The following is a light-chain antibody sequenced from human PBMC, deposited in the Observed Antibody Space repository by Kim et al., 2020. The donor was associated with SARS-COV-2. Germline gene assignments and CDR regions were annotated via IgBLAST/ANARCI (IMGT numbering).Light chain of an antibody. V-gene: IGLV2-11*01. CDR1: SSDVGGYNY. CDR2: AVS. J-gene: IGLJ1*01. Sequence: QSALTQPRSVSGSPGQSVTISCTGTSSDVGGYNYVSWYQHHPGKAPKLMIYAVSKRPSGVPDRFSGSKSGNTASLTISGVQAEDEADYYCCSYAGTYHSKVFGTGTKVTVL. CDR3: CSYAGTYHSKV.